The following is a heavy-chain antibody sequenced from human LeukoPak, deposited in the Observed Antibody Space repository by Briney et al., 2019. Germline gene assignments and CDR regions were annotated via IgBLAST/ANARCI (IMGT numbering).Heavy chain of an antibody. Sequence: PSETLSLTCTVSGGSISSGSYYWSWIRQPAGKGLEWIGRIYTCGSTNYNPSLKSRVIISLDTSENHFSLKLSSVTAAGTAVYYCARVTTGGYYNYWGQGTLVTVSS. D-gene: IGHD3-22*01. V-gene: IGHV4-61*02. CDR3: ARVTTGGYYNY. CDR2: IYTCGST. CDR1: GGSISSGSYY. J-gene: IGHJ4*02.